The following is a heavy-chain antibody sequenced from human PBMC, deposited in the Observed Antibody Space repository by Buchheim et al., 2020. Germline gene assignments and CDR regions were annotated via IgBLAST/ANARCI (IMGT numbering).Heavy chain of an antibody. CDR1: GFNFDSYA. D-gene: IGHD1-1*01. Sequence: EVHLLESGGDLQHPGGSLRLSCAASGFNFDSYAMYWVRQAPGKGLEWVASVSAVTDSAYYADSVWGRFIMFRDNSNKILFLQLNSLRVEDTAVYYCAKGIYNSEKNFFDYWGPGTL. J-gene: IGHJ4*02. CDR2: VSAVTDSA. V-gene: IGHV3-23*01. CDR3: AKGIYNSEKNFFDY.